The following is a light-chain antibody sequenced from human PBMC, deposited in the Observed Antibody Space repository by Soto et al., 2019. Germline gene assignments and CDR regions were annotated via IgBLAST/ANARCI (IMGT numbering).Light chain of an antibody. Sequence: EIVLTQSPRTLSLSPGERATLSCRASQSISSPYLAWYQQKPGQAPRLLIDGASSRATGVPDRFSGSGSGTDFTLTISRLEPEDFAVYYCQQYDSWTFGQGTKVDIK. CDR2: GAS. V-gene: IGKV3-20*01. CDR1: QSISSPY. J-gene: IGKJ1*01. CDR3: QQYDSWT.